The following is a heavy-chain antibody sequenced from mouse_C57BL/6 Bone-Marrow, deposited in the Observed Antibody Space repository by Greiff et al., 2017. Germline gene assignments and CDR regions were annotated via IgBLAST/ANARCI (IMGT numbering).Heavy chain of an antibody. D-gene: IGHD1-1*01. CDR3: ARPITTDY. J-gene: IGHJ2*01. CDR2: IYPGSGNT. CDR1: GYTFTDYY. V-gene: IGHV1-76*01. Sequence: QVQLQQSGAELVRPGASVKLSCKASGYTFTDYYINWVKQRPGQGLEWIARIYPGSGNTYYNEKFKGKATFTADTSSNTAYMQLSSLTTEDSAIYYCARPITTDYWGQGTTLTVSS.